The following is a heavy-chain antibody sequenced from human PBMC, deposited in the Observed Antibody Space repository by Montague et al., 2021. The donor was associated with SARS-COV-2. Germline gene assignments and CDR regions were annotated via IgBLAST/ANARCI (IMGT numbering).Heavy chain of an antibody. CDR3: ARHNMQFFDF. CDR2: ISYDGSNK. D-gene: IGHD1-1*01. CDR1: GFTFSSYA. V-gene: IGHV3-30*04. Sequence: SLRLSCAASGFTFSSYAMHWVRQAPGKGLEWVAFISYDGSNKYYADSVKGRFTISRDNSKNTLYLQMNSLRAEDTAVYYCARHNMQFFDFWGQGTLVTVSS. J-gene: IGHJ4*02.